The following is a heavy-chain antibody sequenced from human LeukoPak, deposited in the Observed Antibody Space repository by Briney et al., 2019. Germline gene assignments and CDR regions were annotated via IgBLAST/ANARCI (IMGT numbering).Heavy chain of an antibody. D-gene: IGHD2-2*01. CDR3: ARGYQLKTGDGMDV. CDR1: GGSFSGYY. Sequence: SETLSLTCAVYGGSFSGYYWSWIRQPPGKGLEWIGEINHSGSTNYNPSLNNPSLKSRVTISVDTSKNQFSLKLTSVTAADTAMYYCARGYQLKTGDGMDVWGQGTTVTVSS. V-gene: IGHV4-34*01. J-gene: IGHJ6*02. CDR2: INHSGST.